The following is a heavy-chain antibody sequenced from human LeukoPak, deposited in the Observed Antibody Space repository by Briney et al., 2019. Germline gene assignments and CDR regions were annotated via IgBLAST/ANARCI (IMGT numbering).Heavy chain of an antibody. V-gene: IGHV1-18*04. D-gene: IGHD5-12*01. CDR3: ARDYSGHDPFQH. J-gene: IGHJ4*02. Sequence: ASVKVSCKASGYTFSSYAISWVRQAPGQGLEWMGWISAYNGHTNYVQKLQGRVTMTTETSTSTAYMELRSLRSDDTAVYYCARDYSGHDPFQHWGQGTLVIVSS. CDR2: ISAYNGHT. CDR1: GYTFSSYA.